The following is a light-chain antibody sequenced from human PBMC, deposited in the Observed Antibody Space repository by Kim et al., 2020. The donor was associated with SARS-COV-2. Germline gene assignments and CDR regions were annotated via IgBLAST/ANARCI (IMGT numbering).Light chain of an antibody. CDR2: AVS. CDR3: TSYTSSITWV. CDR1: RSDVGGYNS. Sequence: GQSFTMSCTGTRSDVGGYNSVSWYQQHPGKAPKLMLYAVSKRPSGVSNRFSGSKSGNTASLTISGLQAEDEADYYCTSYTSSITWVFGGGTKLTVL. V-gene: IGLV2-14*04. J-gene: IGLJ3*02.